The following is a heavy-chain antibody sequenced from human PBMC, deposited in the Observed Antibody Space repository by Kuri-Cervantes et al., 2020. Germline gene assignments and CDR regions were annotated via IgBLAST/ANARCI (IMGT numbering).Heavy chain of an antibody. D-gene: IGHD2-2*01. Sequence: SVKVSCKASGGTFSSYAISWVRQAPGQGLEWMGGIIPIFGTANYAQKLQGRVTMTTDTSTRTANMELRGLRFDDTAVYYCARGADIVVVPATPDYYYYGLDVWGHGTTVTVSS. CDR2: IIPIFGTA. V-gene: IGHV1-69*05. J-gene: IGHJ6*02. CDR3: ARGADIVVVPATPDYYYYGLDV. CDR1: GGTFSSYA.